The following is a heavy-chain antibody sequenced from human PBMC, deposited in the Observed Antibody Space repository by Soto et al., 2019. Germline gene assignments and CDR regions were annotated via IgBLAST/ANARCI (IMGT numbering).Heavy chain of an antibody. CDR3: AQVMNSGWYLAY. CDR1: GFIPSSYA. Sequence: PGGSLRLSCVVSGFIPSSYAMSWVRQAPGKGLEWVSGISGSGGATSYADSVKGRFTISRDNSKNTMYLQVNSLRAEDTAIYYCAQVMNSGWYLAYWGQGTLVTVSS. CDR2: ISGSGGAT. V-gene: IGHV3-23*01. D-gene: IGHD6-19*01. J-gene: IGHJ4*02.